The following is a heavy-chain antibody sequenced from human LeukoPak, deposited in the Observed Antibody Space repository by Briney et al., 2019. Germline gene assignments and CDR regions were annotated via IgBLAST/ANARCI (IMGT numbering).Heavy chain of an antibody. D-gene: IGHD5-18*01. V-gene: IGHV3-11*01. CDR3: ARPFGYSYGYDSRSDY. CDR1: GFTFSDYY. Sequence: AGGSLRLSCAASGFTFSDYYMSWIRQAPGKGLEWVSYISSSGSTIYYADSVKGRFTISRDNAKNSLYLQMNSLRAEDTAVYYCARPFGYSYGYDSRSDYWGQGTLVTVSS. J-gene: IGHJ4*02. CDR2: ISSSGSTI.